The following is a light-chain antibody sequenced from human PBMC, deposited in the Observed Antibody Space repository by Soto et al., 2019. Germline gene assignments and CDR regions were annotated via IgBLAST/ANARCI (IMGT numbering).Light chain of an antibody. CDR2: VTSDGGH. Sequence: QPVLTQSPSASASLGASVKLTCTLSRGHSNYVIAWHQQQPEKGPRYLMRVTSDGGHNKGDGIPDRFSGSSSGAERYLTISSLQSEDEAEYYCQTWGTGIVVFGGGTKLTVL. J-gene: IGLJ3*02. CDR3: QTWGTGIVV. CDR1: RGHSNYV. V-gene: IGLV4-69*01.